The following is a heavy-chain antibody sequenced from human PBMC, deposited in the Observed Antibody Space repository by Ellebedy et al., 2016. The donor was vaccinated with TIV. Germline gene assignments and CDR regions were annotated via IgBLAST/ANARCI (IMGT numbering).Heavy chain of an antibody. CDR2: IIPIFGTA. D-gene: IGHD3-22*01. CDR3: ALYYYDSSGYYRFDY. J-gene: IGHJ4*02. Sequence: ASVKVSCKASGGTFSSYAISWVRQAPGQGLEWMGGIIPIFGTANYAQKFQGRVTITAGESTSTAYMELSSLRSEDTAVYYCALYYYDSSGYYRFDYWGQGTLVTVSS. V-gene: IGHV1-69*13. CDR1: GGTFSSYA.